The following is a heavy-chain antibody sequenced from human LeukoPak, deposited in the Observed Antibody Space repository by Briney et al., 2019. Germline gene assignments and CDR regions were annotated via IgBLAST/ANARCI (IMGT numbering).Heavy chain of an antibody. D-gene: IGHD6-13*01. CDR3: ARAEATGRVDY. Sequence: PGRSLRPSCAASGFTFSSYAIYWVRQAPGKGLEWVANINQDGSAEYYVDSVKGRFTISRDNAKNSLYLQMNSLRAEDTAVYYCARAEATGRVDYWGQGTLVTVSS. V-gene: IGHV3-7*01. CDR2: INQDGSAE. CDR1: GFTFSSYA. J-gene: IGHJ4*02.